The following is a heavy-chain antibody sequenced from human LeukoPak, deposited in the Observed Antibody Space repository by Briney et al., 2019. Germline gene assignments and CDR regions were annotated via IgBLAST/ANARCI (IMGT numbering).Heavy chain of an antibody. J-gene: IGHJ4*02. CDR1: GFTFNNYA. CDR2: ISWNSGNI. D-gene: IGHD2-15*01. V-gene: IGHV3-9*01. Sequence: GGSLRLSCAASGFTFNNYAMHWVRHAPGKGLEWVSGISWNSGNIDYADSVKGRFTISRDNAQNSLYLQMNSLRAEDTALYYCAKEGGGSCYSCFDYWGQGTLVTVSS. CDR3: AKEGGGSCYSCFDY.